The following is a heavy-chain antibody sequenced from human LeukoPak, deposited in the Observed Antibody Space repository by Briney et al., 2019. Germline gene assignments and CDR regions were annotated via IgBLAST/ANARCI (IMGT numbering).Heavy chain of an antibody. CDR3: AKDEAPAAGSWNYYYGMDV. V-gene: IGHV3-23*01. J-gene: IGHJ6*02. D-gene: IGHD6-13*01. Sequence: GVSLRLSCVASGFTFSSYAMSWVRQAPGKGLEWVSAIGGSGGSTYYADSVKGRLTVSRDDFKNTLYLQMNSLRVEDTGVYYCAKDEAPAAGSWNYYYGMDVWGQGTTVTVSS. CDR1: GFTFSSYA. CDR2: IGGSGGST.